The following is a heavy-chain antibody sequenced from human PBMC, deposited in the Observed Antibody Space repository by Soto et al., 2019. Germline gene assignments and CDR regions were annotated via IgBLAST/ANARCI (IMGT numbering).Heavy chain of an antibody. CDR2: ISAYNGNT. D-gene: IGHD5-12*01. V-gene: IGHV1-18*01. CDR1: GYTFTSYG. J-gene: IGHJ4*02. Sequence: VPLVQSGAEVKKPGASVKVSCKASGYTFTSYGISWVRQAPGQGLEWMGWISAYNGNTNYAQKLQGRVTMTTDTATGTAYLELRGRSSADTAVDCFAGFGSGYSGYDFGPGYGSGWYDYWGQGTLVTVSS. CDR3: AGFGSGYSGYDFGPGYGSGWYDY.